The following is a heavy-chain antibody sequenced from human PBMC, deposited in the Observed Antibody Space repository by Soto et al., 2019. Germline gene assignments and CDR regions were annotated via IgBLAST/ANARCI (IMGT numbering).Heavy chain of an antibody. CDR2: IYPGDSDT. Sequence: GESLKISCKGSGYSITSYWIGWVRQMPGKGLEWMGIIYPGDSDTRYSPSFQGQVTISADKSISTAYLRWSSLKAPDTAMYYCARLTLAQDSSGYHIFDYWGLGTRVTVSS. CDR3: ARLTLAQDSSGYHIFDY. D-gene: IGHD3-22*01. V-gene: IGHV5-51*01. CDR1: GYSITSYW. J-gene: IGHJ4*02.